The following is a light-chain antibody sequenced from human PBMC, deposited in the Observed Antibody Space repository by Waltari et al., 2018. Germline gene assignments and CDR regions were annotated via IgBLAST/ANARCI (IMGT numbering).Light chain of an antibody. J-gene: IGLJ3*02. CDR2: RIY. CDR3: AAWDDSLSLWV. Sequence: QSVLTQPPSASGPPGQRVTISCSGGRSNIGKNYVFWYHQFPGTAPKLLIYRIYQRPSGVPDRFFVSDSGPAASLAIGGLRSDDEADYYCAAWDDSLSLWVFGGGTKLTVL. V-gene: IGLV1-47*01. CDR1: RSNIGKNY.